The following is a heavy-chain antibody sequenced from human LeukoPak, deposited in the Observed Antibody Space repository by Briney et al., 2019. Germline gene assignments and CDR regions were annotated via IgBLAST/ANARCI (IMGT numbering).Heavy chain of an antibody. Sequence: SETLSLTCTVSGYSISSGYYWGWIRQPPGKGLEWIGSIYYSGSTYYNPSLKSRVTISVDTSKNQFSLKLSSVTAADTAVYYCARSSWGPPYYYYYYMDVWGKGTTVTVSS. CDR1: GYSISSGYY. CDR2: IYYSGST. V-gene: IGHV4-38-2*02. D-gene: IGHD3-16*01. CDR3: ARSSWGPPYYYYYYMDV. J-gene: IGHJ6*03.